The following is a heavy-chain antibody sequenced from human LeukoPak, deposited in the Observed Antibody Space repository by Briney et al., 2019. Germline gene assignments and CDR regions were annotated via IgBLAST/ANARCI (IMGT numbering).Heavy chain of an antibody. V-gene: IGHV1-69*05. CDR3: AKDSRAYDCSGYYYN. CDR1: GGTFSSYA. Sequence: SVKVSCKASGGTFSSYAISWVRQAPGQGLEWMGRIIPIFGTASYAQKFQGRVTITTDESTSTAYMELSSLRSEDTAVYYCAKDSRAYDCSGYYYNWGQGTLVTVSS. J-gene: IGHJ4*02. D-gene: IGHD3-22*01. CDR2: IIPIFGTA.